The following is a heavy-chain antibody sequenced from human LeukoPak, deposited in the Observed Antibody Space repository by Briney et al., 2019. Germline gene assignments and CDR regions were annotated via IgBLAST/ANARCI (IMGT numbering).Heavy chain of an antibody. J-gene: IGHJ4*02. CDR2: ISSSSSYI. V-gene: IGHV3-21*01. Sequence: GGSLRLSCAASGFTFSSYSMNWVRQAPGKGLEWVSSISSSSSYIYYADSVKGRFTISRDNAKNSLYLQMNSLRAEDTAVYYCAVDCSGGSCYYDDFDYWGQGTLVTVSS. D-gene: IGHD2-15*01. CDR3: AVDCSGGSCYYDDFDY. CDR1: GFTFSSYS.